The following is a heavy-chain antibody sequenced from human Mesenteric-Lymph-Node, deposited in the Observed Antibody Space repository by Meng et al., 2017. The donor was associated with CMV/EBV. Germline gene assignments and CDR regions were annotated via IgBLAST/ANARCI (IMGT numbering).Heavy chain of an antibody. CDR2: ISSGGPSI. Sequence: GGSLRLSCAASGFTFRSYEMNWVRQTPGKGLEWVSYISSGGPSIYYADSVKGRFTISRDNAKNSVYLHMSSLRAEDTAVYYCASTYYYDGSDYSFGADPFDIWGLGTMVTVSS. J-gene: IGHJ3*02. D-gene: IGHD3-22*01. CDR3: ASTYYYDGSDYSFGADPFDI. CDR1: GFTFRSYE. V-gene: IGHV3-48*03.